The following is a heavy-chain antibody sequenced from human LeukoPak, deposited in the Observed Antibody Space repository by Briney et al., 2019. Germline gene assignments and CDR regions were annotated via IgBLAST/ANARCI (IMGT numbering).Heavy chain of an antibody. J-gene: IGHJ4*02. D-gene: IGHD6-19*01. CDR3: ARVQQWMVLLDY. CDR2: INHSGST. V-gene: IGHV4-34*01. CDR1: AGSFSGDY. Sequence: PSQTESLICAVYAGSFSGDYWSWIRQPPGSGLEWIGEINHSGSTNYNPSLKSRVTISVDTSKNQFSLKLSSVTAADTAVYYCARVQQWMVLLDYWGQGTLVTVSS.